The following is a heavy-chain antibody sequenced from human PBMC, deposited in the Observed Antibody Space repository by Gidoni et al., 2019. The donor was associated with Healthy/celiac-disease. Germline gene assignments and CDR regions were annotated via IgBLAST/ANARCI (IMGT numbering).Heavy chain of an antibody. D-gene: IGHD3-10*01. CDR2: RSYDGSNK. CDR1: GFTFSSYG. Sequence: QVQLVESGGGVVQPGRSLRLSCAASGFTFSSYGMHWVRQAPGKGLEWVAGRSYDGSNKYYADSVKGRFTISRDNSKNTLYLQMNSLRAEDTAVYYCAKGPYYGSGSPSLDYWGQGTLVTVSS. CDR3: AKGPYYGSGSPSLDY. J-gene: IGHJ4*02. V-gene: IGHV3-30*18.